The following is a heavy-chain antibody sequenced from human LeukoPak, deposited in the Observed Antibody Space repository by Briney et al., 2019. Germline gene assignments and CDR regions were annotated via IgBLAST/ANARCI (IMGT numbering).Heavy chain of an antibody. CDR1: GYTFTSYA. CDR3: ARERIAVAGSNWFDP. J-gene: IGHJ5*02. Sequence: VASVKVSCKASGYTFTSYAMHWVRQAPGQRLEWMGWINAGNGNTKYSQEFQGRVTITRDTSASTAYMELSSLRSEDMAVYYCARERIAVAGSNWFDPWGQGTLVTVSS. V-gene: IGHV1-3*03. D-gene: IGHD6-19*01. CDR2: INAGNGNT.